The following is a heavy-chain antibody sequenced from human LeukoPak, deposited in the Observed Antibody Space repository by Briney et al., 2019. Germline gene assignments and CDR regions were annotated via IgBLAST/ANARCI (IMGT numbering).Heavy chain of an antibody. D-gene: IGHD3-10*01. CDR1: RFTFSSYW. CDR3: TREGAGGFDY. V-gene: IGHV3-7*01. Sequence: GGSLRLSCAASRFTFSSYWMSWVRQAPGKGLEWVANIKQDGSEKSYVDSVKGRFTISRDNAKNSLYLQMNSLRAEDTAVYYCTREGAGGFDYWGQGTLVTVSS. J-gene: IGHJ4*02. CDR2: IKQDGSEK.